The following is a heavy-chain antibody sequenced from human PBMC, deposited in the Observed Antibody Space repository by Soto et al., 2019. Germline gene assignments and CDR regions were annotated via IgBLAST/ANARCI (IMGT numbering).Heavy chain of an antibody. CDR2: IYYSGST. J-gene: IGHJ5*02. D-gene: IGHD3-10*01. Sequence: SETLSLTCTVSGGSISSGGYYWSWILQHPGKGLEWIVYIYYSGSTYYNPSLKSRVTISVDTSKNQFSLKLSSVTAADTAVYYCARASLRITMVRGVILPWFDPWGQGTLVTVSS. CDR3: ARASLRITMVRGVILPWFDP. CDR1: GGSISSGGYY. V-gene: IGHV4-31*03.